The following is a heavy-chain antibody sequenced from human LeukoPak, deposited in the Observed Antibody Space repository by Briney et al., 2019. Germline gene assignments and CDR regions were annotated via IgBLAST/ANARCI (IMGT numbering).Heavy chain of an antibody. V-gene: IGHV4-59*08. Sequence: SETLSLTCIVSGGSISSYYWSWIRQPPGKGLEWIGYIYYSGSTNYNPSLKSRVTISVGTSKNQFSLKLSSVTAADTAVYYCARVVEAPLDYDSSGYYSPGAFDIWGQGTMITVSS. D-gene: IGHD3-22*01. J-gene: IGHJ3*02. CDR1: GGSISSYY. CDR2: IYYSGST. CDR3: ARVVEAPLDYDSSGYYSPGAFDI.